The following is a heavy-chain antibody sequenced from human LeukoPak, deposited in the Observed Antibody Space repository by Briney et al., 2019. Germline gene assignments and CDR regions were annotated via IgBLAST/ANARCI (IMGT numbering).Heavy chain of an antibody. CDR2: ISSSGSTI. CDR3: ARDRAAMVIDY. D-gene: IGHD5-18*01. J-gene: IGHJ4*02. Sequence: GGSLRLSCAASGFTFSDYYMSWIRQAPGKWLEWVSYISSSGSTIYYADYVKGRFTISRDNAKNSLYLQMNSLRAEDTAVYYCARDRAAMVIDYWGQGTLVTVSS. V-gene: IGHV3-11*04. CDR1: GFTFSDYY.